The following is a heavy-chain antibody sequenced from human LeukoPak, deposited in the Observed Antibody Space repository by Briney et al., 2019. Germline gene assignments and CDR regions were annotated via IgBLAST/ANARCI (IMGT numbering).Heavy chain of an antibody. CDR2: IYTSGST. CDR1: GGSISSSSYY. CDR3: ARARWVVYYYDSSGYPGYFDL. Sequence: SETLSLTCTVSGGSISSSSYYWSWIRQPAGKGLEWIGRIYTSGSTNYNPSLKSRVTISVDTSENQFSLKLSSVTAADTAVYYCARARWVVYYYDSSGYPGYFDLWGRGTLVTVSS. V-gene: IGHV4-61*02. J-gene: IGHJ2*01. D-gene: IGHD3-22*01.